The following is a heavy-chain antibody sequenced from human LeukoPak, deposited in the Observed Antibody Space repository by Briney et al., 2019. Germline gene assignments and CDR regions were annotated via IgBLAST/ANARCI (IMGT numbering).Heavy chain of an antibody. V-gene: IGHV3-33*01. CDR1: GFTFSSQG. CDR3: ARDVTGTIAYYFDY. J-gene: IGHJ4*02. Sequence: GRSLRLSCAASGFTFSSQGMNWVRQSPGKGLEWVAVIWYDGTKTYYVDSVKGRFTISRDNSKNTLYLQMSSLRAEDTAVYYCARDVTGTIAYYFDYWGQGTLVTVSS. D-gene: IGHD1-20*01. CDR2: IWYDGTKT.